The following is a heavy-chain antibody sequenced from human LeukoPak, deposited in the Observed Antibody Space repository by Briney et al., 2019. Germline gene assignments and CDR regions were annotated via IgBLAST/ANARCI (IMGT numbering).Heavy chain of an antibody. CDR3: ARCLSYYYYGMDV. D-gene: IGHD5/OR15-5a*01. J-gene: IGHJ6*02. CDR2: INHSGST. V-gene: IGHV4-34*01. Sequence: TSETLSLTCAVYGGSFSGYYWSWIRQPPGKGLEWIGEINHSGSTNYNPSLKSRVTISVDTSKNQLSLKLSSVTAADTAVYYCARCLSYYYYGMDVWGQGTTVIVSS. CDR1: GGSFSGYY.